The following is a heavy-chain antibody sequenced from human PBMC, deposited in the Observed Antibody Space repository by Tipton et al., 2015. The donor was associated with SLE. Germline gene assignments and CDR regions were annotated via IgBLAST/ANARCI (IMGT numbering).Heavy chain of an antibody. Sequence: SLRLSCAASGFMFSRFEMNWVRQAPGKGLEWISFLRGDDPYNSGGTVFYAGSVRGRFSISRDNAKDSVYLQMNSLRVEDTGIYYCARGGISVDAFDVWGQGIMVTVSS. V-gene: IGHV3-48*03. D-gene: IGHD1-26*01. CDR3: ARGGISVDAFDV. CDR2: LRGDDPYNSGGTV. J-gene: IGHJ3*01. CDR1: GFMFSRFE.